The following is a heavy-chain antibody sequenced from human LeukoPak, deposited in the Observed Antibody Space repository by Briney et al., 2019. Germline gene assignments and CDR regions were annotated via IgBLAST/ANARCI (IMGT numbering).Heavy chain of an antibody. CDR1: GFTFSIYA. Sequence: PGGSLRLSCAASGFTFSIYAMSWVRQAPGKGLEWVSGISASGGSTYYADSVRGRFTISRDNSKNTLYLLMNSLRAEDTAVYYCAKEAYDSSGSPQSAFDIWGQGTMVTVSS. J-gene: IGHJ3*02. CDR2: ISASGGST. D-gene: IGHD3-22*01. V-gene: IGHV3-23*01. CDR3: AKEAYDSSGSPQSAFDI.